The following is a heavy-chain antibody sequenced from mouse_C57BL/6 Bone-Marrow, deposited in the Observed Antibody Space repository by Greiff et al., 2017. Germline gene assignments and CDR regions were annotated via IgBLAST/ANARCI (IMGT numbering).Heavy chain of an antibody. V-gene: IGHV1-55*01. D-gene: IGHD3-2*02. CDR3: ARQLRLTWFAY. CDR2: IYPGSGST. Sequence: VQRVESGAELVKPGASVKMSCKASGYTFTSYWITWVKQRPGQGLEWIGDIYPGSGSTNYNEKFKSKATLTVDPSSSTAYMQLSSLTSEDSAVYYCARQLRLTWFAYWGQGTLVTVSA. CDR1: GYTFTSYW. J-gene: IGHJ3*01.